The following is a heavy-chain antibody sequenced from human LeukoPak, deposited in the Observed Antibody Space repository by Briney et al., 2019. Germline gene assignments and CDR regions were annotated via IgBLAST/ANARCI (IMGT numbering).Heavy chain of an antibody. CDR2: ISYDGSNK. CDR1: GFTFSSYG. J-gene: IGHJ4*02. CDR3: AKVRDTSGSRFDY. V-gene: IGHV3-30*18. D-gene: IGHD3-22*01. Sequence: GGSLRLSCAASGFTFSSYGMHWVRQAPGKGLEWVAVISYDGSNKYYADSVKGRFTISRDNSKNMLYLQMNGLRAEDTAVYYCAKVRDTSGSRFDYWGQGTLVTVSS.